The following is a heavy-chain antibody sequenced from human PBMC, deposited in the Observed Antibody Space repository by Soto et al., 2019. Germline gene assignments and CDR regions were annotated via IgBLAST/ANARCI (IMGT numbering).Heavy chain of an antibody. D-gene: IGHD3-22*01. CDR3: AKDRYLDHDSRGYLFDN. CDR1: GFTFDIYA. V-gene: IGHV3-23*01. Sequence: GGSLRLSCAASGFTFDIYAMTWVRQAPGKGLEWVSAISRYGDITYYADSVEGRFSISRDNSKNTLYPQMNSLRAEDTAVYYCAKDRYLDHDSRGYLFDNWGQGTLVTVS. J-gene: IGHJ4*02. CDR2: ISRYGDIT.